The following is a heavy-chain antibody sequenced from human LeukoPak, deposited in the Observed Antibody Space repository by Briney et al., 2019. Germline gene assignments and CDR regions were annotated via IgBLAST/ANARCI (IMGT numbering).Heavy chain of an antibody. CDR2: IYYSGST. V-gene: IGHV4-39*07. J-gene: IGHJ3*02. D-gene: IGHD1-14*01. CDR1: GGSISSSSYY. CDR3: AREGPGSTGAFDI. Sequence: SETLSLTCTVSGGSISSSSYYWGWIRQPPGKGLEWIGSIYYSGSTYYNPSLKSRVTISVDTSKNQFSLKLSSVTAADTAVYYCAREGPGSTGAFDIWGQGTMVTVSS.